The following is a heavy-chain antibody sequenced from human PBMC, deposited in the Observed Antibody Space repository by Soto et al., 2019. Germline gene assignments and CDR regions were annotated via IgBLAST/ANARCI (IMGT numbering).Heavy chain of an antibody. CDR2: IYYSGST. J-gene: IGHJ6*03. V-gene: IGHV4-59*08. CDR1: GGSISSYY. Sequence: SETLSLTCTVSGGSISSYYWSWIRQPPGKGLEWIRYIYYSGSTNYNPSLKSRVTISVDTSKNHFSLKLSSVTAAYTAVYYCASFSRSHYYYYMDVWGKGTTVTVSS. CDR3: ASFSRSHYYYYMDV.